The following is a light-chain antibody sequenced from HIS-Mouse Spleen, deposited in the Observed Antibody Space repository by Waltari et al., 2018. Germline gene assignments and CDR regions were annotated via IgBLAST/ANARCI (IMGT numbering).Light chain of an antibody. J-gene: IGLJ2*01. CDR1: SSDVGSYNL. CDR3: CSYAGSSTL. Sequence: QSALTQPASVSGSPGQSITISCTGTSSDVGSYNLVSWYQQHPGKAPKLMIDECSKRPSWVSNRFSGSKSGTTASLTLSGLQAEDEADYYCCSYAGSSTLFGGGTKLTVL. V-gene: IGLV2-23*01. CDR2: ECS.